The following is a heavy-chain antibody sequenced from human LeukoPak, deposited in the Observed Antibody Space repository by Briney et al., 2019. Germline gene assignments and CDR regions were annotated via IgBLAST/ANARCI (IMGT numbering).Heavy chain of an antibody. CDR1: GGSISSGDYY. D-gene: IGHD4-11*01. V-gene: IGHV4-30-4*01. J-gene: IGHJ3*02. Sequence: ASQTLSLTCTVSGGSISSGDYYWSWIRQPPGKGREWIGYIYYSGSTYYNPSLKSRVTISVYTSKNQFSLKLSSVTAADTAVYYCARAPNDYSNAFDIWGQGTMVTVSS. CDR2: IYYSGST. CDR3: ARAPNDYSNAFDI.